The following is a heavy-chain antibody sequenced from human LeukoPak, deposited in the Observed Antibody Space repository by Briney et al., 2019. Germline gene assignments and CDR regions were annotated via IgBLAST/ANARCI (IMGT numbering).Heavy chain of an antibody. CDR2: ISSSSSYI. CDR1: GFTFSSYS. CDR3: ARVAPRYFDWLDY. Sequence: PGGSPRLSCAASGFTFSSYSMNWVRQAPGKGLEWVSSISSSSSYIYYADSVKGRFTISRDNAKNSLYLQMNSLRAEDTAVYYCARVAPRYFDWLDYWGQGTLVTVSS. J-gene: IGHJ4*02. V-gene: IGHV3-21*01. D-gene: IGHD3-9*01.